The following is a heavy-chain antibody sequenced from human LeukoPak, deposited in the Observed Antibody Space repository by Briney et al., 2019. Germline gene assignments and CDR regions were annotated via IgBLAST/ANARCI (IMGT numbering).Heavy chain of an antibody. CDR1: GFTLSRSS. V-gene: IGHV3-48*04. CDR3: ARALLLDPYFDY. D-gene: IGHD1-20*01. CDR2: ISRSSSTV. J-gene: IGHJ4*02. Sequence: GGSLRLSCAASGFTLSRSSMNWVRQAPGKGLEWVSYISRSSSTVYYADPVKGRFTISRDNAKNSLYLQMNSLRVEDTAVYYCARALLLDPYFDYWGQGTLVTVSS.